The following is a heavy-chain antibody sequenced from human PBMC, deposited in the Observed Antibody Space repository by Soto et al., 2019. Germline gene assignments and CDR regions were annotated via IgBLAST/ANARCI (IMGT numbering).Heavy chain of an antibody. V-gene: IGHV4-39*01. CDR2: IYYSGST. D-gene: IGHD3-22*01. CDR3: ARRRKPTYYYDSSGSDAFDI. CDR1: GGSISSSSYY. Sequence: SETLSLTCTVSGGSISSSSYYWGWIRQPPGKGLEWIGSIYYSGSTYYNPSLKSRVTISVDTSKNQFSLKLSSVTAADTAVYYCARRRKPTYYYDSSGSDAFDIWGQGTMVTVSS. J-gene: IGHJ3*02.